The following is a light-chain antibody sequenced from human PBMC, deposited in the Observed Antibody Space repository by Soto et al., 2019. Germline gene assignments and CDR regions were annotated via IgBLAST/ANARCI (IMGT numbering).Light chain of an antibody. Sequence: QSALTQPASVSGSPGQSITISRTGTSNDVGGYNYVSWYQQHPGKAPKLMIYDVSNRPSGVSNRFSGSKSANTASLTISGLQTEDESDYYCSSYTGSSTYVFGTGTKVTVL. CDR1: SNDVGGYNY. CDR2: DVS. J-gene: IGLJ1*01. V-gene: IGLV2-14*03. CDR3: SSYTGSSTYV.